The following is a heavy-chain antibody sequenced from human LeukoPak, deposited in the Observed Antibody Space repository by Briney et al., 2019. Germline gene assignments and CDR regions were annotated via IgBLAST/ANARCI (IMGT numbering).Heavy chain of an antibody. J-gene: IGHJ4*02. CDR3: ARVEEVRGGITSFDY. CDR2: ISVYNGNT. CDR1: GYTFTSYA. Sequence: ASVKVSCKASGYTFTSYAISWVRQAPGQGLEWMGWISVYNGNTNYAQKLQDRVTVTTDTSTSTAYMELRSLTSDDTAVYYCARVEEVRGGITSFDYWGQGTLVTVSP. V-gene: IGHV1-18*01. D-gene: IGHD3-10*01.